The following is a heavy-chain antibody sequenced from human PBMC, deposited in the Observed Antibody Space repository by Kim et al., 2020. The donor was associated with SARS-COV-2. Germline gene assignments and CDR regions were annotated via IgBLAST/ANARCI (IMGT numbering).Heavy chain of an antibody. CDR3: ARDGCSGGSCYSGDY. J-gene: IGHJ4*02. D-gene: IGHD2-15*01. CDR1: GGTFSSYA. CDR2: IIPIFGTA. V-gene: IGHV1-69*13. Sequence: SVKVSCKASGGTFSSYAISWVRQAPGQGLEWMGGIIPIFGTANYAQKFQGRVTITADESTSTAYMELSSLRSEDTAVYYCARDGCSGGSCYSGDYWGQGTLVTVSS.